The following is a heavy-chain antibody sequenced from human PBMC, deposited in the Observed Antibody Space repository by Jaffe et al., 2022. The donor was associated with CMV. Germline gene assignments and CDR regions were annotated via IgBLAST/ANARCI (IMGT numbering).Heavy chain of an antibody. D-gene: IGHD3-22*01. CDR3: AKIPSYYYDSSGYPYTDY. V-gene: IGHV4-4*02. CDR1: GGSISSSNW. Sequence: QVQLQESGPGLVKPSGTLSLTCAVSGGSISSSNWWSWVRQPPGKGLEWIGEIYHSGSTNYNPSLKSRVTISVDKSKNQFSLKLSSVTAADTAVYYCAKIPSYYYDSSGYPYTDYWGQGTLVTVSS. CDR2: IYHSGST. J-gene: IGHJ4*02.